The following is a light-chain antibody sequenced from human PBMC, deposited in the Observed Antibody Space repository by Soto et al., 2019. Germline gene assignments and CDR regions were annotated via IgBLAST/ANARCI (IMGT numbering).Light chain of an antibody. CDR2: EVS. V-gene: IGLV2-14*01. J-gene: IGLJ1*01. Sequence: QSVLTQPASVSGSPGQSITISCTGTSSDVGGYNYVSWYQQHPGKAPKLMIYEVSNRPSGVSNRFSGSKSVNTASLTISGLQAEDEDDYYCSSYTSISTPYVFGTGTKVTVL. CDR1: SSDVGGYNY. CDR3: SSYTSISTPYV.